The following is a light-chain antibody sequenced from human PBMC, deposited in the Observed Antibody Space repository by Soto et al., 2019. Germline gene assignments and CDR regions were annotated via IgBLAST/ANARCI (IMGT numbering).Light chain of an antibody. CDR2: RAS. V-gene: IGKV3-20*01. CDR1: QSVSDNH. CDR3: QQYGSSPRFT. J-gene: IGKJ3*01. Sequence: DIVLTQSPGTLSLSPGERATLSCRASQSVSDNHLAWYQQKPGQAPRLLIYRASRRATDIPDRFSGSGSGTEFSLTISRLEPDDFAVYYCQQYGSSPRFTFGPGTKVDIK.